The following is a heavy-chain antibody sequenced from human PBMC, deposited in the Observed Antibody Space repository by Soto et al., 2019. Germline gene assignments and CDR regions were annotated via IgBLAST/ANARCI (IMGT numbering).Heavy chain of an antibody. CDR3: ARGDTVVVVAAGGMDV. J-gene: IGHJ6*02. Sequence: GGSLRLSCVASGFTFTNYWMTWVRQAPGKGLEWVANINQDGSERTHVDSVKGRFTVSRDNAKNSLYLEMNRLRAEDTAVYYCARGDTVVVVAAGGMDVWGQGTTVTVSS. D-gene: IGHD2-15*01. V-gene: IGHV3-7*01. CDR2: INQDGSER. CDR1: GFTFTNYW.